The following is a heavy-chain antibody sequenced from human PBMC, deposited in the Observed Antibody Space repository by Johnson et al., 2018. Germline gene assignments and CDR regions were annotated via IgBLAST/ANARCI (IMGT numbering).Heavy chain of an antibody. CDR2: SYPGDSDT. CDR3: ARHLGGYYALGPQYYYYYDMDV. D-gene: IGHD4-17*01. Sequence: VQLVESGAEVKKPGESLKISCKGSGYSFTSYWIGWVRQMPGKGREWMGISYPGDSDTRYSQPFQGQVTVSADKSISTASLPWSTRKASETAMYYRARHLGGYYALGPQYYYYYDMDVWGKGTTVTVSS. J-gene: IGHJ6*03. V-gene: IGHV5-51*01. CDR1: GYSFTSYW.